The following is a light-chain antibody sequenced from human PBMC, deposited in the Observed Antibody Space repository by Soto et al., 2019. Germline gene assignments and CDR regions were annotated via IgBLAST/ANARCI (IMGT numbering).Light chain of an antibody. J-gene: IGKJ1*01. Sequence: DIQMTLSPSTLSASVGDRVTLTCRASQSISSWLAWYQQKPGKAPKLLIYHAYSLESGVPSRFSGSESGTEFTLTINSLQPDDFATYYCQQYNSYPWTFGQGAKVDIK. V-gene: IGKV1-5*01. CDR2: HAY. CDR3: QQYNSYPWT. CDR1: QSISSW.